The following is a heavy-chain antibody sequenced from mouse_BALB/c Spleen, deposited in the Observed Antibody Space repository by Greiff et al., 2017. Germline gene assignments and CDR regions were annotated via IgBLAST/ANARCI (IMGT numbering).Heavy chain of an antibody. J-gene: IGHJ2*01. CDR2: ISSGSSTI. CDR1: GFTFSSFG. Sequence: DVLLEESGGGLVQPGGSLKLSCAASGFTFSSFGMHWVRQAPEKGLEWVAYISSGSSTIYYADIVKGRFTISRDNPKNTLFLQMTSLRSEDTAMYYCARDNNCFLFDYWGQGTTLTVSS. D-gene: IGHD2-5*01. V-gene: IGHV5-17*02. CDR3: ARDNNCFLFDY.